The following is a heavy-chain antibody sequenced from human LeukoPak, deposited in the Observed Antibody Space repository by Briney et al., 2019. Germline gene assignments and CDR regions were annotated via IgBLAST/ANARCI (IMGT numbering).Heavy chain of an antibody. J-gene: IGHJ3*02. V-gene: IGHV1-69*06. CDR1: GGTFISYA. CDR3: AREGDNYGGDAFDI. D-gene: IGHD4-23*01. CDR2: IIPIFGTA. Sequence: SVKVSCKASGGTFISYAISWVRQAPAQGLEWMGGIIPIFGTANYAQKFQGRVTITADKSTSTAYMELSRLRSEDTAVYYCAREGDNYGGDAFDIWGQGTMVTVSS.